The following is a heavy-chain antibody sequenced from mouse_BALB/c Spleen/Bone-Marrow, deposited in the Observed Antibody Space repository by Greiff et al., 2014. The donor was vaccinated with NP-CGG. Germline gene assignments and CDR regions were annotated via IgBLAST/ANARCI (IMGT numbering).Heavy chain of an antibody. Sequence: VQLQQSGPELVKPGASVKISCKASGYSFTGYYMHWVKQCHVKSLEWIGRINPYNGVISYNQNFKDKASLTVDKSPSTAYMEPHSLTSEDSAVYYCARNGPCAMDYWGQGTSVTVSS. V-gene: IGHV1-31*01. J-gene: IGHJ4*01. CDR3: ARNGPCAMDY. CDR1: GYSFTGYY. D-gene: IGHD3-1*01. CDR2: INPYNGVI.